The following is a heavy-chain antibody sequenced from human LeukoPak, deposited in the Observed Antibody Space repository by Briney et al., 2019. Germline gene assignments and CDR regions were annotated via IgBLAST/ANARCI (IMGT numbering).Heavy chain of an antibody. J-gene: IGHJ6*02. CDR1: GGTFSSYA. V-gene: IGHV1-18*01. D-gene: IGHD3-10*01. CDR3: ASLFGEPRYYGMDV. Sequence: GASVKVSCKASGGTFSSYAISWVRQAPGQGLEWMGWISAYNGNTNYAQKLQGRVTMTTDTSTSTAYMELRSLRSDDTAVYYCASLFGEPRYYGMDVWGQGTTVTVSS. CDR2: ISAYNGNT.